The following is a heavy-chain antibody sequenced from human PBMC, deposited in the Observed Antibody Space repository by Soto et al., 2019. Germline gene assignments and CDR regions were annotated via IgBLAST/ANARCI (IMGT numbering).Heavy chain of an antibody. CDR3: XXXXXXXXXXXLDY. CDR1: GFTFSSYS. V-gene: IGHV3-21*01. CDR2: ISSSSSYI. J-gene: IGHJ4*02. Sequence: EVQLVESGGGLVKPGGSLRLSCAASGFTFSSYSMNWVRQAPGKGLEWVSSISSSSSYIYYADSVKGRFTISRDNAKNSLYLQMNSLRAEDTXXXXXXXXXXXXXXXXLDYWGQGTLVTVSS.